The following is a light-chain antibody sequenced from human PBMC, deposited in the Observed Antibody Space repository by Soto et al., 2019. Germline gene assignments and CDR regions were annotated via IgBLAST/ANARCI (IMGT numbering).Light chain of an antibody. Sequence: QTVVTQEPSFSVSPGRTVTLTCGLSSGSVSTSYYPSWYQQTPGQAPRTLIYSTNTRSSGVPDRFSGFILGNKAALTITGAQADDESDYYCVLYMGSGISVFGGGTKLTVL. CDR2: STN. V-gene: IGLV8-61*01. J-gene: IGLJ2*01. CDR1: SGSVSTSYY. CDR3: VLYMGSGISV.